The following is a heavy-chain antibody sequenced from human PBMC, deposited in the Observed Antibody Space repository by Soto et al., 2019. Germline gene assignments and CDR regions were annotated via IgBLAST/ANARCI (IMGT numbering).Heavy chain of an antibody. J-gene: IGHJ6*02. Sequence: ASVKVSCKASGYTFTGYYMHWVRQAPGQGLEWMGWISAYNGSTNYAQKLQGRVTMTTDTSTSTAYMELRSLRSDDTAVYYCARAPKTEYYDFWSGYYRGYYYYGMDVWGQGTTVTVSS. CDR1: GYTFTGYY. D-gene: IGHD3-3*01. CDR3: ARAPKTEYYDFWSGYYRGYYYYGMDV. V-gene: IGHV1-18*04. CDR2: ISAYNGST.